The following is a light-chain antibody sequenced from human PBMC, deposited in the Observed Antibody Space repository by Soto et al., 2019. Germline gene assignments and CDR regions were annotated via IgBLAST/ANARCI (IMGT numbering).Light chain of an antibody. CDR1: QSVGSKY. V-gene: IGKV3-20*01. J-gene: IGKJ4*01. Sequence: EIVLTQSPGTLSLSPGERATLSCRASQSVGSKYLAWYQQKPGQAPRLVILGSSSRATGIPDRFSGSGSGTYFTLTISRLEPEDFAVYYCQYYIFSPPGLTFGGGTRVVIK. CDR3: QYYIFSPPGLT. CDR2: GSS.